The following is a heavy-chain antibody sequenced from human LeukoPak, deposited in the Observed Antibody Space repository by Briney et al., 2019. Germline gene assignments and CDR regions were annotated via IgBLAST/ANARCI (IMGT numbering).Heavy chain of an antibody. V-gene: IGHV4-39*01. CDR2: IYYSGST. CDR1: GGSISSSSYY. J-gene: IGHJ4*02. D-gene: IGHD5-18*01. Sequence: SETLSLTCTVSGGSISSSSYYWGWIRQPPGKGLEWIGSIYYSGSTYYNPSLKSRVTISVDTSKNQFSLKLSSVTAADTAVYYCARIQLWFGPIDYWGQGALVTVSS. CDR3: ARIQLWFGPIDY.